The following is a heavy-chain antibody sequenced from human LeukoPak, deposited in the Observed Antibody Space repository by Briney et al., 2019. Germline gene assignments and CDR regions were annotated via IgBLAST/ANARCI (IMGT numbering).Heavy chain of an antibody. V-gene: IGHV4-4*02. CDR1: GGAISNFHW. Sequence: TSGTLSLTCAVSGGAISNFHWWSWVRQSPGKGLEWIGEIHHSGTTNYNPSLKSRVTISADTSKNQFSLKLSSVTAADTAMYYCARQIYPGSSGDWVFDYWGQGTLVTVSS. J-gene: IGHJ4*02. D-gene: IGHD2-21*02. CDR2: IHHSGTT. CDR3: ARQIYPGSSGDWVFDY.